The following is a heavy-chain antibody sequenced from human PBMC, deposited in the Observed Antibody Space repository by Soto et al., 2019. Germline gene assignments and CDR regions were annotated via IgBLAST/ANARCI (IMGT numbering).Heavy chain of an antibody. J-gene: IGHJ3*01. V-gene: IGHV3-23*04. CDR1: GFTFSSYW. Sequence: EVQLVESGGGLVQPGGSLRLSCPASGFTFSSYWMSWVRQAPGKGLEWVSFISGSGGSAYYADSVQGRFTISRDNSRNTLYLQMNSLRAEDTAIYSCVREGGGRYSPGSFDLWGRGTKVTVSS. CDR3: VREGGGRYSPGSFDL. D-gene: IGHD6-19*01. CDR2: ISGSGGSA.